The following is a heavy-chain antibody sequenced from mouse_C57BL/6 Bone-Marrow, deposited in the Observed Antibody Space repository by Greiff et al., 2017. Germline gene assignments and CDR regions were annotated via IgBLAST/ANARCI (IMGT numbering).Heavy chain of an antibody. CDR1: GFTFSSYG. V-gene: IGHV5-6*01. Sequence: EVQVVESGGDLVKPGGSLKLSCAASGFTFSSYGMSWVRQTPDKRLEWVATISSGVSYTYYPDSVKGRFTISRDNAKNTLYLQMSSLKSEDTAMYYCAIYPYYFDYWGQGTTLTVSS. J-gene: IGHJ2*01. CDR3: AIYPYYFDY. CDR2: ISSGVSYT.